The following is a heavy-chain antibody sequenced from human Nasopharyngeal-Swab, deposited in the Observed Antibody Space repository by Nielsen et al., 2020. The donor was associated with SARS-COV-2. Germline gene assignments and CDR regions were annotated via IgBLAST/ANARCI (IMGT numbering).Heavy chain of an antibody. V-gene: IGHV3-9*01. D-gene: IGHD4-23*01. CDR3: AELYRLNYGGNSALDY. CDR2: ISCTARTL. J-gene: IGHJ4*02. Sequence: SLKISCAASGFIFDDYAMHWVRQAPGTGLEFVPGISCTARTLAYADSVKGRFTISRDNVKNSLYLQMNSLRPEDTAFYYCAELYRLNYGGNSALDYWSQGTLVTVCS. CDR1: GFIFDDYA.